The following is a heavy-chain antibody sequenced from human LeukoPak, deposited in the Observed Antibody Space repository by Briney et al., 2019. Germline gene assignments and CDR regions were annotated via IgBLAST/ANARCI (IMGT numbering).Heavy chain of an antibody. V-gene: IGHV3-66*03. Sequence: PGGSLRLSCTVSGFTVSSNSMSWVRQAPGKGLEWVSFIYSDNTHYSDSVKGRFTISRDNSKNTLYLQMNSLRAEDTAVYYCARPLTYYYDSSGFDPWGQGTLVTVSS. CDR1: GFTVSSNS. CDR2: IYSDNT. CDR3: ARPLTYYYDSSGFDP. J-gene: IGHJ5*02. D-gene: IGHD3-22*01.